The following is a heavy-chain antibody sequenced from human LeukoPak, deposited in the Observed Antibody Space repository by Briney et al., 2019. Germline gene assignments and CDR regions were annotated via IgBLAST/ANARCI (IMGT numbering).Heavy chain of an antibody. Sequence: PSQTLSLTCTVSGGSISSSSYYWGWIRQPPGKGLEWIGSIYYSGSTYYNPSLKSRVTISVDTSKNQFSLKLSSVTAADTAVYYCARDRPLPLDYWGQGTLVTVSS. CDR2: IYYSGST. V-gene: IGHV4-39*07. CDR3: ARDRPLPLDY. CDR1: GGSISSSSYY. J-gene: IGHJ4*02.